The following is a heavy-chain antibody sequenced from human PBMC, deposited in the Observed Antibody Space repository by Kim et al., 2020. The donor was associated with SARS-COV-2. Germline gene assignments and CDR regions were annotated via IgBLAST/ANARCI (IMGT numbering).Heavy chain of an antibody. CDR3: AGDYYDSSGYRGFYFDY. Sequence: SETLSLTCTVSGGSISSYYWSWIRQPPGKGLEWIGYIYYSGSTIYNPSLKSRVTISVDTSKNQFSLKLSSVTAADTAVYYCAGDYYDSSGYRGFYFDYWGQGTLVTVSS. V-gene: IGHV4-59*13. CDR2: IYYSGST. J-gene: IGHJ4*02. CDR1: GGSISSYY. D-gene: IGHD3-22*01.